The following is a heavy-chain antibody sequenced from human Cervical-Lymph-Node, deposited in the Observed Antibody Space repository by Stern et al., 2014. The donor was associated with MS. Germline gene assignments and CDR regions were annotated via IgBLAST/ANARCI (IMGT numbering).Heavy chain of an antibody. J-gene: IGHJ3*02. CDR2: IYPGDSEA. D-gene: IGHD3-16*02. Sequence: VQLVQSGGEMKKPGESLQISCQGSGYRFTNYWIGWVRQMPGKGLEWMGIIYPGDSEARYSPSFRGPVTISSAQSINTAYLKWTSLRASDTAIYYCARLVAPGGDAFDIWGQGTWVIVSS. CDR3: ARLVAPGGDAFDI. V-gene: IGHV5-51*01. CDR1: GYRFTNYW.